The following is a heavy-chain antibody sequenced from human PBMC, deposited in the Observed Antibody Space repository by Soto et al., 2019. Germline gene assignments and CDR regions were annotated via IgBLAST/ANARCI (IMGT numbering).Heavy chain of an antibody. Sequence: SETLSLTCIVSGGSISTSNYYWAWIRQPPGKALEWIGSIHFSESTYYNPSLWSRVTISVDTSQNQISLSLGSVTAADTAVYYCARDVSGPGATYVMDVWGQGTTVTVSS. D-gene: IGHD2-2*01. CDR1: GGSISTSNYY. V-gene: IGHV4-39*02. J-gene: IGHJ6*02. CDR3: ARDVSGPGATYVMDV. CDR2: IHFSEST.